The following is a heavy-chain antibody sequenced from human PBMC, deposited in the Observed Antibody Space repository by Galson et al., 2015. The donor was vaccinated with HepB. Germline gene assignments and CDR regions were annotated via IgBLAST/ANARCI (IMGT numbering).Heavy chain of an antibody. V-gene: IGHV3-53*01. J-gene: IGHJ4*02. CDR1: GFTVSSNY. CDR2: IYSGGST. D-gene: IGHD6-13*01. CDR3: AKRESSSWPFDY. Sequence: SLRLSCAVSGFTVSSNYMSWVRQAPGKGLEWVSVIYSGGSTYYADSVKGRFTISRDNSKNTVHLQMNSLRAEDTAVYYCAKRESSSWPFDYWGRGTLVTVSS.